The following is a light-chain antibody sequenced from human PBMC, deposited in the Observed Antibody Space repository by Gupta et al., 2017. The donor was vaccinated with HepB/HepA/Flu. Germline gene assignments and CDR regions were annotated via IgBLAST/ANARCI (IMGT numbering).Light chain of an antibody. V-gene: IGKV3-11*01. CDR3: QQRYNWPLT. CDR2: GAS. Sequence: EIVLTQSPGTLSLSPGERATLSCRASQSISSFLAWYQQTPGQAPRLLIYGASNRATGIPVRFSGSGPGTDFTLTISNLEPEDFAVYYCQQRYNWPLTFGGGTKVEI. CDR1: QSISSF. J-gene: IGKJ4*01.